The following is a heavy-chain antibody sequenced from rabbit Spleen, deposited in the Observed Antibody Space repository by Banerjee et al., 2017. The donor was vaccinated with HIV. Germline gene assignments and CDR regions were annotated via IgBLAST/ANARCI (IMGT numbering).Heavy chain of an antibody. Sequence: SLEESGGALVHPEGSLTLTCTASGFSFNKNYYMCWVRQAPGKGLEWIACIYGGDGSSTAYASWAKGRFTVSITSSTAVTLQLTSLPAADTAAQFSARGSASTTGPPPGYCRSWWGQCTLVTVS. J-gene: IGHJ3*01. D-gene: IGHD5-1*01. CDR3: ARGSASTTGPPPGYCRSW. CDR2: IYGGDGSST. CDR1: GFSFNKNYY. V-gene: IGHV1S40*01.